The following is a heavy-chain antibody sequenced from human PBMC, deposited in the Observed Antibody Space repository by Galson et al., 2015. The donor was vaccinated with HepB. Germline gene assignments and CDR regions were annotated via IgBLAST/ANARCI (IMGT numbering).Heavy chain of an antibody. CDR3: ASNLDIVVVPAAIPNNNYYCYCMDV. V-gene: IGHV3-48*04. Sequence: SLRLSCAASGFTFSSYSMNWVRQAPGKGLEWVSYISSSSSTIYYADSVKGRFTISRDNAKNSLYLQMNSLRAEDTAVYYCASNLDIVVVPAAIPNNNYYCYCMDVWGQGTAVTVSS. CDR1: GFTFSSYS. D-gene: IGHD2-2*02. J-gene: IGHJ6*02. CDR2: ISSSSSTI.